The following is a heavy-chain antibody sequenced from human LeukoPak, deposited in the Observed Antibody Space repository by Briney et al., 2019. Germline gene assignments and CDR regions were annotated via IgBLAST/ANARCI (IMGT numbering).Heavy chain of an antibody. CDR3: VRGSSGSVVRGIAWAWFDP. CDR2: IKPDGSEK. V-gene: IGHV3-7*05. Sequence: GGSLRLSCAASGFTFSSYWMSWIRQAPGKGLEWVANIKPDGSEKYYVDSVKGRFTISRDNAKNSLYLQMNSLRPEDTAVYYCVRGSSGSVVRGIAWAWFDPWGQGTLVTISS. J-gene: IGHJ5*02. D-gene: IGHD3-10*01. CDR1: GFTFSSYW.